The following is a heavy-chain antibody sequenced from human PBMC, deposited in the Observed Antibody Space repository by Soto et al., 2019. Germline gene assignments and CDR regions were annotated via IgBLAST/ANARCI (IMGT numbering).Heavy chain of an antibody. CDR3: AKGRLDY. V-gene: IGHV3-23*01. CDR2: ISSGGTE. CDR1: GFTLSSDF. J-gene: IGHJ4*02. Sequence: EVQLLESGGDLVQPGGSLRLSCAASGFTLSSDFMSWFGQAPGKGLEWVSLISSGGTEYYADSVKGRFTISRDTSKNTLFLQMNSLAAEDTGIYYCAKGRLDYWGQGTLVTVSS.